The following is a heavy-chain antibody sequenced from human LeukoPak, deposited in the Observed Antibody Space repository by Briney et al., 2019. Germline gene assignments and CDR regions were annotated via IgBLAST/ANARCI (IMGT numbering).Heavy chain of an antibody. CDR1: GFTFGKYW. Sequence: GGSLRLSCVASGFTFGKYWMSWVRQAPGKGLEWVANIKLDGSEKNYVDSVKGRFTISRDNTKNSPYLQMNSLRVEDTAVFYCARDQYDTWSRRGNFDSWGQGTLVIVSS. J-gene: IGHJ4*02. D-gene: IGHD3-3*01. CDR3: ARDQYDTWSRRGNFDS. CDR2: IKLDGSEK. V-gene: IGHV3-7*03.